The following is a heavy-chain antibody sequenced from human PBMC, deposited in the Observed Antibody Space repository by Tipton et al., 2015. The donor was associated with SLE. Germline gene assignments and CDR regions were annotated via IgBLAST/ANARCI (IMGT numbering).Heavy chain of an antibody. D-gene: IGHD1-1*01. V-gene: IGHV4-39*07. CDR2: INHSGST. Sequence: TLSLTCTVSGDSISSGDYYWSWIRQPPGKGLEWIGEINHSGSTNYNPSLKSRVTISIDTSKNQFSLKLSSVTAADTAVYYCAGALASFDYWGQGTLVTVSS. CDR1: GDSISSGDYY. J-gene: IGHJ4*02. CDR3: AGALASFDY.